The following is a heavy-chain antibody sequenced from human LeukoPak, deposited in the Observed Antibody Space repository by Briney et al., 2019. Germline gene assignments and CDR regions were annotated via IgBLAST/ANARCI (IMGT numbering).Heavy chain of an antibody. Sequence: GGSLRLSCAASGFTFNTYTMNWVRQAPGKGLEWVSSITASSTAIYSADSVKGRFTISRDNAKNSLHLQMNSLRAEDTAVYYCARATWDPNYYYYMDVWGKGTTVTISS. CDR3: ARATWDPNYYYYMDV. CDR2: ITASSTAI. D-gene: IGHD1-26*01. V-gene: IGHV3-21*01. CDR1: GFTFNTYT. J-gene: IGHJ6*03.